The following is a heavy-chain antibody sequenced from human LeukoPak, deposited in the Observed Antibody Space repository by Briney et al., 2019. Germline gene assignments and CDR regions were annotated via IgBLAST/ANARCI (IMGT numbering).Heavy chain of an antibody. J-gene: IGHJ5*02. V-gene: IGHV3-48*01. CDR1: GFTFSSYS. CDR2: IRSSSSTT. CDR3: VRDYDS. D-gene: IGHD3-16*01. Sequence: GGSLRLSCAASGFTFSSYSMNWVRQAPGKGLEWVSYIRSSSSTTYYADSVKGRFTISRDDAKNSLYLQMNDLRAEDTAVYYCVRDYDSWGQGTPVSVSS.